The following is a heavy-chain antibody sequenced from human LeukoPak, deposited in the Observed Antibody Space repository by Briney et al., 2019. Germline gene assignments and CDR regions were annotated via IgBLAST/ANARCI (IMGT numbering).Heavy chain of an antibody. CDR1: GYTFTSYA. CDR3: ARDLNGMDV. J-gene: IGHJ6*02. Sequence: ASVKVSCKASGYTFTSYAMHWVRQAPGQRLEWMGWISAYNGNTNYAQKFQGRVTMTTDTSTSTAYMELRSLRSDDTAVYYCARDLNGMDVWGQGTTVTVSS. V-gene: IGHV1-18*01. CDR2: ISAYNGNT.